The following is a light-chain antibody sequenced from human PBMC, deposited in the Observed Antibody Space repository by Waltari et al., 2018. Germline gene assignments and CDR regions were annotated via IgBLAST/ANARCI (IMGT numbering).Light chain of an antibody. Sequence: QSALTQPPSASGSPGQSVTISCTGTSSNIGNSDHFSRYQQHPGTAPKLLIHEVTKRPSGVPDRFSGSKSGNTASLTVSGLQAEDEAEYYCCSYAGSDHFYVFGTGTHVTVL. J-gene: IGLJ1*01. V-gene: IGLV2-8*01. CDR3: CSYAGSDHFYV. CDR1: SSNIGNSDH. CDR2: EVT.